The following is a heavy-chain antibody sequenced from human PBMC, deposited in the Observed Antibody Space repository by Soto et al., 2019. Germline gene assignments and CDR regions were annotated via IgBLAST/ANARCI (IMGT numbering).Heavy chain of an antibody. D-gene: IGHD6-13*01. J-gene: IGHJ5*02. Sequence: SETLSLTCTVSGGSISSYYWSWIRQPPGKGLEWIGYIYYSGSTNYNPSLKSRVTISVDTSKNQFSLKLSSVTAADTAVYYCARRRSSSWYNWFDPWGQGTLVTVSS. CDR3: ARRRSSSWYNWFDP. CDR2: IYYSGST. V-gene: IGHV4-59*08. CDR1: GGSISSYY.